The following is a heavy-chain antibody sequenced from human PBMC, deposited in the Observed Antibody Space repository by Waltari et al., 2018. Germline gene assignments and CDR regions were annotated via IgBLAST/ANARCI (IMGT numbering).Heavy chain of an antibody. CDR2: VHFTGST. J-gene: IGHJ4*02. Sequence: QVQLQGSGPGLVKPSETLSLTCTVSGDSISSHRSSWGWIRQPPGKGLEWIGTVHFTGSTDQNPSLKSRVSISVDMSKNQFSLRLNAVTAADTAVYYCARQSWTGFFDRFDYWDQGTLVSVSS. D-gene: IGHD3-3*01. CDR3: ARQSWTGFFDRFDY. V-gene: IGHV4-39*07. CDR1: GDSISSHRSS.